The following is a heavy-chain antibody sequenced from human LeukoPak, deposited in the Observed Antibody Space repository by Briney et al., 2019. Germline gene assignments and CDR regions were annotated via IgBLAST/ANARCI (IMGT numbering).Heavy chain of an antibody. J-gene: IGHJ4*02. V-gene: IGHV4-59*08. CDR3: ARHYGP. CDR2: IYYSGST. CDR1: GGSISSYY. Sequence: SETLSLTCTVSGGSISSYYWSWIRQPPGKGLEWIGSIYYSGSTNYNPSLKSRVTISVDTSKNQYSLKLNSVTSTGTAVYYCARHYGPWGQGTLVTVSS. D-gene: IGHD3-10*01.